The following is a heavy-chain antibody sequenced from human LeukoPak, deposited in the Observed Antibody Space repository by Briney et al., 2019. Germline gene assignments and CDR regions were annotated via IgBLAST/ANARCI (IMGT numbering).Heavy chain of an antibody. CDR3: AKGRRGSSYVHYFAP. D-gene: IGHD2/OR15-2a*01. J-gene: IGHJ1*01. CDR2: LSFHGANE. CDR1: GFNFSAYG. Sequence: HSGKSLRLSCTASGFNFSAYGMHWVRQVPGKGLDWVAALSFHGANEYYAGSVKGRITISRDNSNNTLYLQMNNVRPEDTAVYYCAKGRRGSSYVHYFAPWGRGTLVTVSS. V-gene: IGHV3-30*18.